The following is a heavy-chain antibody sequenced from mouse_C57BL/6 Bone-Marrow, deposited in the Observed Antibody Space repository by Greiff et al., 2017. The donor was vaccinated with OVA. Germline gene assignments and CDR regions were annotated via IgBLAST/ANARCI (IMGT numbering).Heavy chain of an antibody. CDR1: GFNIKDDY. CDR2: IDPENGDT. CDR3: TTGPRYYYAMDY. V-gene: IGHV14-4*01. J-gene: IGHJ4*01. Sequence: VQLQQSGAELVRPGASVKLSCTASGFNIKDDYMHWVKQRPEQGLEWIGWIDPENGDTEYASKFQGKATITADTSSNTAYLQLSSLTSEDTAVYYCTTGPRYYYAMDYWGQGTSVTVSS.